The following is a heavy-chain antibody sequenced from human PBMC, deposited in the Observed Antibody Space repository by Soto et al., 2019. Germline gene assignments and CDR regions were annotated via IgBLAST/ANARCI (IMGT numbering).Heavy chain of an antibody. Sequence: QVQLAQSGAEERKPGASVKVSCEATGYTFTAYAMHWVRQAPGQRLEWMGWINPANGNTKYSQKFQGRLTITSHTSAKTVYMQLSSLTSEDPAMYYCTRSAISPYGRLIGAFDYWGQGNLVTVSS. D-gene: IGHD3-16*02. CDR3: TRSAISPYGRLIGAFDY. CDR1: GYTFTAYA. J-gene: IGHJ4*02. V-gene: IGHV1-3*05. CDR2: INPANGNT.